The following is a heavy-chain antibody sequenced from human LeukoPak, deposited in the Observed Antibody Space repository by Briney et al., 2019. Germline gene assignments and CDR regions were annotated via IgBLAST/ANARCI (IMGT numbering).Heavy chain of an antibody. CDR1: GFTFSDCH. CDR2: ISYDGSKE. J-gene: IGHJ3*02. Sequence: GGSLRLSCGASGFTFSDCHIHWIRQAPGKGLERVTLISYDGSKEYYADSVKGRFTISRDNSKNTVYLQMNSLSAEDTAVYFCAYGEGRYRVFDNWGQGTMVTVSS. D-gene: IGHD3-10*01. CDR3: AYGEGRYRVFDN. V-gene: IGHV3-30*01.